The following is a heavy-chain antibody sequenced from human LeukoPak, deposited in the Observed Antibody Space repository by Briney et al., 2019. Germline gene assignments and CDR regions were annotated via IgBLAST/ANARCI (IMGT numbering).Heavy chain of an antibody. CDR2: IIPIFGTA. CDR1: GGTFSSYA. Sequence: SVKVSCKASGGTFSSYAISWVRQAPGQGLEWMGGIIPIFGTASYAQKFQGRVTITADESTSTAYMELSSLRSEDTAVYYCARGGARAHWNYDYWGQGTLVTVSS. J-gene: IGHJ4*02. CDR3: ARGGARAHWNYDY. V-gene: IGHV1-69*13. D-gene: IGHD1-7*01.